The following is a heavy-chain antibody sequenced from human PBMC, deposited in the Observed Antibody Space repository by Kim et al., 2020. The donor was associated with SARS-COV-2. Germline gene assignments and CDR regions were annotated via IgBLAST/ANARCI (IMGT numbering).Heavy chain of an antibody. CDR1: GGSVSSGSYY. J-gene: IGHJ4*02. V-gene: IGHV4-61*01. CDR2: IYYSGST. CDR3: ARGYGDYY. D-gene: IGHD4-17*01. Sequence: SETLSLTCTVSGGSVSSGSYYWSWIRQPPGKGLEWIGYIYYSGSTNYNPSLKSRVTISVDTSKNQFSLKLSSVTAADTAVYYCARGYGDYYWGQGTLVTVSS.